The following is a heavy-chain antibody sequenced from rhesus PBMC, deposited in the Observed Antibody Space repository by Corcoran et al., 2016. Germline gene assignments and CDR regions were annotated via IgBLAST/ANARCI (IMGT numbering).Heavy chain of an antibody. Sequence: QMQLQESGPGPVKPSETLSLTCAVSGASISSYWWGWTRPSPGKGLDGFGGIDGNTGRTRDNPSLRSRVTVSRYASKNQVSLKLTSVTAADTAVYYCARARYHYDNDYWGQGVLVTVSS. CDR2: IDGNTGRT. D-gene: IGHD3-28*01. CDR1: GASISSYW. J-gene: IGHJ4*01. V-gene: IGHV4-80*01. CDR3: ARARYHYDNDY.